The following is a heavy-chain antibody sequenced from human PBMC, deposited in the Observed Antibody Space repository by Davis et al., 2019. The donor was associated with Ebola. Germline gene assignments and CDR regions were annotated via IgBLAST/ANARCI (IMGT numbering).Heavy chain of an antibody. CDR3: ARRRSYFDY. J-gene: IGHJ4*02. V-gene: IGHV4-34*01. Sequence: GSLRLSCAVYGGSSSGYYWSWIRKPPGKGLEWIGEINHSGSTNYNPSLKSRVTISVDTSKNQFSLKLSSVTAADTAVYYCARRRSYFDYWGQGTLVTVSS. CDR1: GGSSSGYY. CDR2: INHSGST.